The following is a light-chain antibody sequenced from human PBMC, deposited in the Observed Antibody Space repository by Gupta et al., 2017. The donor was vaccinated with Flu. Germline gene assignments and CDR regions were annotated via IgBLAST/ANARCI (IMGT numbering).Light chain of an antibody. J-gene: IGLJ2*01. CDR2: SYK. CDR3: HSTESNGSNLV. CDR1: GLTNED. V-gene: IGLV3-25*01. Sequence: RISRSGDGLTNEDAYSYQQKPGQAPALVLYSYKESNSGIPERFSGSSSDTTATVTITVVQAEAEADDYYHSTESNGSNLVFGGGTKLTVL.